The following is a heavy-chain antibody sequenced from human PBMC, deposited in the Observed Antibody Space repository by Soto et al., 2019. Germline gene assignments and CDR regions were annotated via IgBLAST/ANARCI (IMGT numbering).Heavy chain of an antibody. CDR1: GYIFSTHH. D-gene: IGHD2-15*01. CDR3: ASLAAGSFDV. CDR2: INTRTGTP. Sequence: ASVKVSCKASGYIFSTHHINWVRQAPGQGLEWMGWINTRTGTPSYVQGFTGRFVFSLETSVNTAYPQIFSLKTEDTAVYYCASLAAGSFDVWGQGTMVTVSS. V-gene: IGHV7-4-1*01. J-gene: IGHJ3*01.